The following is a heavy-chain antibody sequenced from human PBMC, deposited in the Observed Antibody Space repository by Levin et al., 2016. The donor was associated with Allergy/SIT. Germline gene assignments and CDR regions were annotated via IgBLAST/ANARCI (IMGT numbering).Heavy chain of an antibody. Sequence: ASVKVSCKASGYTFSSYAMHWVRQAPGQRLEWMGWINVANGNTKYSQKFQGRVTITRDTSASTADMELSGLRSEDTAVYYCARGVGISDWYRFDSWGQGSLGHRL. CDR3: ARGVGISDWYRFDS. J-gene: IGHJ4*02. D-gene: IGHD6-19*01. CDR2: INVANGNT. V-gene: IGHV1-3*01. CDR1: GYTFSSYA.